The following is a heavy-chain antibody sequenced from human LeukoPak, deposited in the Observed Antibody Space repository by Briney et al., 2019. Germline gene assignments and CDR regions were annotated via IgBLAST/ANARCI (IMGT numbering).Heavy chain of an antibody. CDR2: ISWNSGSI. D-gene: IGHD3-22*01. J-gene: IGHJ4*02. V-gene: IGHV3-9*03. Sequence: GGSLRLSCAASGFTFGDYAMHWVRQAPGKGLEWVSGISWNSGSIGCADSVKGRFTISRDNAKNSLYLQMNSLRAEDMALYYCAKSPYYDGVFYFDYWGQGTLVTVSS. CDR1: GFTFGDYA. CDR3: AKSPYYDGVFYFDY.